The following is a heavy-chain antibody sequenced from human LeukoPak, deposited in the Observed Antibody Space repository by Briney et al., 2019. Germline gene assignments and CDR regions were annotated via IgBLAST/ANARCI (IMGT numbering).Heavy chain of an antibody. CDR3: ARDHMIVDWFDP. CDR2: IYYSGST. D-gene: IGHD3-22*01. J-gene: IGHJ5*02. Sequence: PSETLSLTCAVYGGSFSGYYWSWIRQPPGKGLEWIGSIYYSGSTYYNLSLKSRVTISVDTSKNQFSLKLSSVTAADTAVYYCARDHMIVDWFDPWGQGTLVTVSS. CDR1: GGSFSGYY. V-gene: IGHV4-34*01.